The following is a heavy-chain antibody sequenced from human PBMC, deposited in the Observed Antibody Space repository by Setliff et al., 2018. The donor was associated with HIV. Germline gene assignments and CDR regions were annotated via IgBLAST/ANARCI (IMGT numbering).Heavy chain of an antibody. Sequence: GGSLRLSCVGSDFTFGDYGIHWVRQAPGKGLVWVSRIDSDGITTYADSVEGRFTISRDNADNTLYLQMNSLRVDDTAVYFCARESGIKIFGSPVVYYYMDVWGKGTTVTVSS. D-gene: IGHD3-3*01. CDR2: IDSDGITT. CDR3: ARESGIKIFGSPVVYYYMDV. J-gene: IGHJ6*03. CDR1: DFTFGDYG. V-gene: IGHV3-74*03.